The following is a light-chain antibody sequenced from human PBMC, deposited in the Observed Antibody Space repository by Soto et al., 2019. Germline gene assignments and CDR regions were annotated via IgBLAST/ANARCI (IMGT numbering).Light chain of an antibody. CDR1: SSDVGGYNY. CDR3: SSYTSSSTWV. Sequence: QSALTQPASVSGSPVQSITISCTGTSSDVGGYNYVSWYQQHPGKAPKLMIYEVTNRPSGVSERFSGSRSGNTASLTISGLQAEDESDYYCSSYTSSSTWVFGGGTQLTVL. V-gene: IGLV2-14*01. CDR2: EVT. J-gene: IGLJ3*02.